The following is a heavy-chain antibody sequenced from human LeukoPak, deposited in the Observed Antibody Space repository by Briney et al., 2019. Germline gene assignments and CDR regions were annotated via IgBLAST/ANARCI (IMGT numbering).Heavy chain of an antibody. CDR3: AKDLGRRYFDWLCDY. D-gene: IGHD3-9*01. V-gene: IGHV3-30*18. CDR2: ISYDGSNK. Sequence: GGSLRLSCAASGFTFSSYGMHWVRQAPGKGLEWVAVISYDGSNKYYADSVKGRFTISRDNSKNTLYLQMNSLRAEDRAVYYCAKDLGRRYFDWLCDYWGQGTLVTVSS. CDR1: GFTFSSYG. J-gene: IGHJ4*02.